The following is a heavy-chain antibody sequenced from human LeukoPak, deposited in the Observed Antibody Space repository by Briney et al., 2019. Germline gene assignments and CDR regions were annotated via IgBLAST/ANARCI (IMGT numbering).Heavy chain of an antibody. V-gene: IGHV3-7*01. CDR2: INQDGSEK. CDR3: ARDYGGSDFDY. Sequence: GGSLRLSCVTSGFTFRGYWMSWFRQAPGKGLEWVANINQDGSEKHYVDSVKGRFTISRDNAKNSLYLQINSLSAEDTAVYYCARDYGGSDFDYWGQGTLVTVSS. D-gene: IGHD3-16*01. CDR1: GFTFRGYW. J-gene: IGHJ4*02.